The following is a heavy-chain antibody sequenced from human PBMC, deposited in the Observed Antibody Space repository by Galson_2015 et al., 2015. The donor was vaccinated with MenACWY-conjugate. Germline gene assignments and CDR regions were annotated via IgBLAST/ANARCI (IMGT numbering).Heavy chain of an antibody. Sequence: SLRLSCAASGFTFSDYYMSWLRRTPGKGLEWLSYISRSSTSTVYADSLEGRFTISRDNAQNSLFLQMNDLRLEDTAVYYCARGYDTAWYDGPYFFDSWGQGTLVTVSS. CDR3: ARGYDTAWYDGPYFFDS. V-gene: IGHV3-11*06. D-gene: IGHD1-1*01. CDR1: GFTFSDYY. J-gene: IGHJ4*02. CDR2: ISRSSTST.